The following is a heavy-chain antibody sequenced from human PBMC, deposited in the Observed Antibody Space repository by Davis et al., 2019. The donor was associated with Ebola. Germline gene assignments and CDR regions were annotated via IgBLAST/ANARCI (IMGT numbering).Heavy chain of an antibody. Sequence: AALVKVSCKASGYTFTNYYMHWVRQAPGQGLEWMGMINPNDGRTIYAQKFQGRVTITRDTSASTAYMELSSLRSEDTAVYFCARDEFDYWGQGTLVTVSS. CDR3: ARDEFDY. CDR1: GYTFTNYY. J-gene: IGHJ4*02. CDR2: INPNDGRT. V-gene: IGHV1-46*01.